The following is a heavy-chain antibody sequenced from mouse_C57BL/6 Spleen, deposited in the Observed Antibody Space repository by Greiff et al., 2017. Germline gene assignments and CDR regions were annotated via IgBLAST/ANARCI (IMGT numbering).Heavy chain of an antibody. J-gene: IGHJ4*01. Sequence: EVQLQQSGAELVRPGSSVKMSCKTSGYTFTSYGINWVKQRPGQGLEWIGNIYIGNGYTEYNEKFKGKATLTSDTSSRTAYMEYSSLTSEDSTIYFCAREDHYYGSSHYALDYRGQGTSVTVSS. CDR1: GYTFTSYG. D-gene: IGHD1-1*01. V-gene: IGHV1-58*01. CDR2: IYIGNGYT. CDR3: AREDHYYGSSHYALDY.